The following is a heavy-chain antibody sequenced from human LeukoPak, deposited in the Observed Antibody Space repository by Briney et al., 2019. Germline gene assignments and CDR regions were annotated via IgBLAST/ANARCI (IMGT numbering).Heavy chain of an antibody. Sequence: PSETLSLTCSVSGGSISSYYWNWIRQPPGKGLEWIGYIYYSGSTKYNPSLKSRVTISVDTSKNQFSLKLSSVTAADTAVYYCASTFQGSFDYWGQGTLVTVSS. J-gene: IGHJ4*02. CDR2: IYYSGST. V-gene: IGHV4-59*01. D-gene: IGHD1-26*01. CDR3: ASTFQGSFDY. CDR1: GGSISSYY.